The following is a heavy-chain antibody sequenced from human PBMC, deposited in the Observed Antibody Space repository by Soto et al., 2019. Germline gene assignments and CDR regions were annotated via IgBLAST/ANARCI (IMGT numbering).Heavy chain of an antibody. CDR2: VHYTENT. Sequence: QLQLQESGPGLVKPSETLSLTCTVSGDSISSSNYYWGWIRQPPGKGLEWIGSVHYTENTYYNPSLVRRVTISLDTSQNQISLHLTSVTAADTSIYYCARARGQRHRTAFKIWGQGTMVTVSS. V-gene: IGHV4-39*01. CDR3: ARARGQRHRTAFKI. J-gene: IGHJ3*02. D-gene: IGHD6-25*01. CDR1: GDSISSSNYY.